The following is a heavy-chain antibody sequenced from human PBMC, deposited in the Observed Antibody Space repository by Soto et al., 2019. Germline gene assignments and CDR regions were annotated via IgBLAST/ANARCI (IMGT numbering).Heavy chain of an antibody. Sequence: SETLSLTCTVSGGSISSSSYYWGWIRQPPGKGLEWIGSIYYSGSTYYNPSLKSRVTISVDTSKNQFSLKLSSVTAADTAVYYCARRADYGHYDPTGFDYWGQGTLVTVSS. D-gene: IGHD4-17*01. J-gene: IGHJ4*02. V-gene: IGHV4-39*01. CDR3: ARRADYGHYDPTGFDY. CDR2: IYYSGST. CDR1: GGSISSSSYY.